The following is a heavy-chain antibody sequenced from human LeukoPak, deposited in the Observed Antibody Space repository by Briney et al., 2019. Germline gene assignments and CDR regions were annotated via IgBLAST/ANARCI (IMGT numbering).Heavy chain of an antibody. J-gene: IGHJ4*02. Sequence: KPSETLSLTCAVYGGSFSGYYWSWIRQPPGKGLEWIGEINHSGSTNYNPSLKSRITISVDTSKNQFSLKLSSVTAADTAVYYCASTNSGYDLGPLRYWGQGTLVTVSS. V-gene: IGHV4-34*01. CDR2: INHSGST. CDR1: GGSFSGYY. CDR3: ASTNSGYDLGPLRY. D-gene: IGHD5-12*01.